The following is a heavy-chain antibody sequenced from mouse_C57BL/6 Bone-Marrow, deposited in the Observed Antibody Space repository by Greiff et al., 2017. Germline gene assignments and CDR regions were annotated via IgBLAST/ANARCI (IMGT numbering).Heavy chain of an antibody. Sequence: VKLVESGADLAKPGASVKLSCTASGYTFTSYWMYWVNQRPGQGLEWIGYINPSSGYTKYNQKFKDKATLTADKSTSTAYMQLSSLTYEDSAVYYCTGDGGAMDYWGQGTSITVSS. CDR2: INPSSGYT. CDR1: GYTFTSYW. D-gene: IGHD2-13*01. V-gene: IGHV1-7*01. J-gene: IGHJ4*01. CDR3: TGDGGAMDY.